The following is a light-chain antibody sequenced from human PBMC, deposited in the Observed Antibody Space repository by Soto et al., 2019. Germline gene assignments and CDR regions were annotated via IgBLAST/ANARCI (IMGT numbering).Light chain of an antibody. CDR1: QSVGRN. Sequence: EIVMTQSPATLSLSPGERATLSCRASQSVGRNLAWYQQKPGQAPRLLIYDASTRATGIPARFSGSGAGTELTPTISRLQSEDFAIFSCQKYSHLPPLTFGGGTKLEIK. J-gene: IGKJ4*01. CDR3: QKYSHLPPLT. CDR2: DAS. V-gene: IGKV3-15*01.